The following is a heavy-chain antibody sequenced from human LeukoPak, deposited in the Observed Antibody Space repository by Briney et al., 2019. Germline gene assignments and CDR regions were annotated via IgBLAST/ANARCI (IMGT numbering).Heavy chain of an antibody. CDR1: GGSISSYY. CDR2: ISGSGGST. D-gene: IGHD6-6*01. J-gene: IGHJ4*02. V-gene: IGHV3-23*01. Sequence: ETLSLTCTVSGGSISSYYWSWIRQPPGKGLEWVSAISGSGGSTYYADSVKGRFTISRDNSKNTLYLQMNSLRAEDTAVYYCAKDWRPRDYWGQGTLVTVSS. CDR3: AKDWRPRDY.